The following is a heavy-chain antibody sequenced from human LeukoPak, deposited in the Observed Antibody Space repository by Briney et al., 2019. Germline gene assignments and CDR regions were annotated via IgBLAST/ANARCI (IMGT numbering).Heavy chain of an antibody. Sequence: GGSLRLSCEASGFTFSRYAMHWVRQAPGKGLEYVSAISSNGGSTYYADSVKGRFTISRDNSRNTLHLQMSSLRVEDTAVYYCVKDSSSGSYFDYWGQGTLVTVSS. D-gene: IGHD3-10*01. CDR1: GFTFSRYA. V-gene: IGHV3-64D*06. J-gene: IGHJ4*02. CDR3: VKDSSSGSYFDY. CDR2: ISSNGGST.